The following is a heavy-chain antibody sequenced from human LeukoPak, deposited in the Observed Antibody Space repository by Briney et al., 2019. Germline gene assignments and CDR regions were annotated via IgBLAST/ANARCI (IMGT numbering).Heavy chain of an antibody. D-gene: IGHD1-7*01. J-gene: IGHJ6*03. CDR3: ARGDDGTTAYYYYYYMDV. CDR2: INHSGST. CDR1: GGSFSGYY. Sequence: SSETLSLTCAVYGGSFSGYYWSWIRQPPGKGLEWIGEINHSGSTNYNPSLKSRVTISVDTSKNQFSLKLSSVTAADTAVYYCARGDDGTTAYYYYYYMDVWGKGTTVTVSS. V-gene: IGHV4-34*01.